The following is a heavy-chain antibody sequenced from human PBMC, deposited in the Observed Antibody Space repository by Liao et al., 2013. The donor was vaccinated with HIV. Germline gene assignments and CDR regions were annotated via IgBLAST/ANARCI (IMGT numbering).Heavy chain of an antibody. D-gene: IGHD3-3*01. V-gene: IGHV4-39*07. Sequence: QLQLQESGPGLVKPSETLSLTCTVSGGSISSSSYYWGWIRQPPGKGLEWIGSIYYSGSTYYNPSLKSRVTISVDTSKNQFSLKLSSVTAADTAVYYCARALYYDFWSGYPRFDYWGQGTLVTVSS. CDR3: ARALYYDFWSGYPRFDY. CDR1: GGSISSSSYY. J-gene: IGHJ4*02. CDR2: IYYSGST.